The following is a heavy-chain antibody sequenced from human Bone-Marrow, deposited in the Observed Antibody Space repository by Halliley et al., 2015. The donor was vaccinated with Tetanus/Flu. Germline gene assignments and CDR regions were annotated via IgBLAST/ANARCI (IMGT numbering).Heavy chain of an antibody. CDR3: ARGLGMDV. CDR1: GGSISSSSYY. V-gene: IGHV4-39*01. J-gene: IGHJ6*02. D-gene: IGHD3-16*01. CDR2: IYDSGRT. Sequence: LRLSCTVSGGSISSSSYYWGWIRQPPGKGLEWIGSIYDSGRTYYNPSLKSRVTISVGTSKNQFSLKLSSVTAADTAVYYCARGLGMDVWGQGTTVTVSS.